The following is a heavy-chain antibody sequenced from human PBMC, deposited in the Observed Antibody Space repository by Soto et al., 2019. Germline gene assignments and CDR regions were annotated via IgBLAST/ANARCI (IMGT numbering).Heavy chain of an antibody. V-gene: IGHV3-11*01. D-gene: IGHD1-26*01. CDR3: TPLHYYTFNI. CDR1: GFTFRDYY. Sequence: PGGSLRLSCAASGFTFRDYYMSWIRQAPGKGLEWVSYISSSGRTIYYADSVKGRFTISRDNAKNSLFLQMNSLRAEDTAVYYCTPLHYYTFNIWGKGTMVTVPS. J-gene: IGHJ3*02. CDR2: ISSSGRTI.